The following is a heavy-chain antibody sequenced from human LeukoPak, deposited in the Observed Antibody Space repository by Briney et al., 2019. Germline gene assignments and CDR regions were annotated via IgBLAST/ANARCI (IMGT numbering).Heavy chain of an antibody. CDR1: GYTFTGYY. V-gene: IGHV1-2*02. J-gene: IGHJ3*02. CDR2: INPNSGGT. Sequence: ASVKVSCKASGYTFTGYYMYWVRQAPGQGLQWMGWINPNSGGTNYAQKFQGRVTMTRDTSISTAYMELSRLRSDDTAVYYCARVLSGYPTAFDIWGQGTMVTASS. D-gene: IGHD3-22*01. CDR3: ARVLSGYPTAFDI.